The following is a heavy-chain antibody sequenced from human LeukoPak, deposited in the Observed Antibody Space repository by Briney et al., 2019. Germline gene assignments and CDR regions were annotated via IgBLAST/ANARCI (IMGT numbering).Heavy chain of an antibody. CDR2: IYSGGSI. Sequence: AGGSLRLSCAASGFTVSSNYMSWVRQAPGKGLEWVSVIYSGGSIYYADFAKGRFTISRDNSKNMLYLQMNSLRAEDTALYYCARSRSGSASWALQIFDNWGQGTLVTVSS. D-gene: IGHD2-2*01. CDR3: ARSRSGSASWALQIFDN. V-gene: IGHV3-53*01. J-gene: IGHJ4*02. CDR1: GFTVSSNY.